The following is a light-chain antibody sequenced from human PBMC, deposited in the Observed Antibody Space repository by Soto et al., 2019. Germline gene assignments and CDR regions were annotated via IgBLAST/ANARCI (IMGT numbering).Light chain of an antibody. V-gene: IGKV3-15*01. CDR2: GVS. Sequence: DTVMTQSPATLSVSPGETATLSCRASESVGSHLAWYQQKPGQAPRLLIYGVSTRATGIPVRFRGSGSETEFTLTISSRQSDDFAVYYCQQYDNWPPWTFGQGTKVEI. CDR1: ESVGSH. CDR3: QQYDNWPPWT. J-gene: IGKJ1*01.